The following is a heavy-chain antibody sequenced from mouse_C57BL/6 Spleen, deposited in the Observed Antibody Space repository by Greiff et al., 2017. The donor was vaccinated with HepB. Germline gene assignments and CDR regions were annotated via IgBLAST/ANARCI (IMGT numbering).Heavy chain of an antibody. D-gene: IGHD1-1*01. J-gene: IGHJ4*01. Sequence: QVQLQQSGPELVKPGASAKISCKASGYAFSSSWMNWVKQRPGKGLEWIGRIYPGDGDTNYNGKFKGKATLTADKSSSTAYMQLSSLTSEDSAVYFCANYYGSSYGAMDYWGQGTSVTVSS. CDR1: GYAFSSSW. CDR2: IYPGDGDT. V-gene: IGHV1-82*01. CDR3: ANYYGSSYGAMDY.